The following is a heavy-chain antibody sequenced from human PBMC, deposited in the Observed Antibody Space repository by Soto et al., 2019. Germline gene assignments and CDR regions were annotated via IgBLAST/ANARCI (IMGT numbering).Heavy chain of an antibody. Sequence: QVQLVQSGAEVKRPGASVKVSCKASGYTFRNYGITWVRQAPGQGLEWMAWISPYNGNTNYAQDLQGRVTMTTDTSTSTAYMELRSLTSEDTDMYYCARDLVSGSDFWRAYNGGYCDYWGQGTLVTVSS. D-gene: IGHD3-3*01. CDR2: ISPYNGNT. J-gene: IGHJ4*02. V-gene: IGHV1-18*01. CDR1: GYTFRNYG. CDR3: ARDLVSGSDFWRAYNGGYCDY.